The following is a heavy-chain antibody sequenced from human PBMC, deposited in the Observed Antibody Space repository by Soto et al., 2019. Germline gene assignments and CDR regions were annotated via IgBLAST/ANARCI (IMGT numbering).Heavy chain of an antibody. CDR3: ARDRGVGATRYCDMDV. J-gene: IGHJ6*02. D-gene: IGHD1-26*01. Sequence: QVQLVESGGAVVQPGRSLRLSCEASGFTFSSYAIHWVRQAPGKGLEWVAVMSYDGSNKYYADSVKGRFTISRDNSKSTLYLQMNSLRAEDTAVYYCARDRGVGATRYCDMDVWGQGTTVTVSS. CDR2: MSYDGSNK. V-gene: IGHV3-30-3*01. CDR1: GFTFSSYA.